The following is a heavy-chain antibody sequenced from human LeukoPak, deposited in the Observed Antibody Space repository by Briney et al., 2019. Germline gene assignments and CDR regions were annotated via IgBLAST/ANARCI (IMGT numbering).Heavy chain of an antibody. D-gene: IGHD7-27*01. V-gene: IGHV1-8*03. CDR3: ARAANLGAFDI. CDR1: GYTFTSYG. CDR2: MDPNSGNT. J-gene: IGHJ3*02. Sequence: ASVKVSCKASGYTFTSYGINWVRQATGQGLEWMGWMDPNSGNTGYAQKFQGRVTITRNTSISTAYMELSSLRSEDTAVYYCARAANLGAFDIWGQGTMVTVSS.